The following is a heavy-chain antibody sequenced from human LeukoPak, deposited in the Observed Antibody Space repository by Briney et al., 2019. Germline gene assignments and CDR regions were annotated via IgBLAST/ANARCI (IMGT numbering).Heavy chain of an antibody. D-gene: IGHD3-10*01. J-gene: IGHJ6*02. CDR1: GYTFTSYG. CDR3: ARDPGFGELTVYYYYYGMDV. Sequence: ASVKVSCKASGYTFTSYGISWVRQAPGQGLEWMGWIGAYNGNTNYAQKLQGRVTMTTDTSTITAYMELRSLRSDDTAVYYCARDPGFGELTVYYYYYGMDVWGQGTTVTVSS. CDR2: IGAYNGNT. V-gene: IGHV1-18*01.